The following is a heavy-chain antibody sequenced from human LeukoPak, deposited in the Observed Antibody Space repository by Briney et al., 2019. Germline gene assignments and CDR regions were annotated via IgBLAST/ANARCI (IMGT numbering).Heavy chain of an antibody. Sequence: SETLSLTCTVSGGSISSYYWSWIRQPPGKGLEWIGYIYYSGSTNYNPSLKSRVTISVDTSKNQFSLKLSSVTAADTAVYYCASNPPNTGDFYYWGLGSLVTVSS. D-gene: IGHD1-1*01. CDR1: GGSISSYY. CDR3: ASNPPNTGDFYY. CDR2: IYYSGST. J-gene: IGHJ4*02. V-gene: IGHV4-59*01.